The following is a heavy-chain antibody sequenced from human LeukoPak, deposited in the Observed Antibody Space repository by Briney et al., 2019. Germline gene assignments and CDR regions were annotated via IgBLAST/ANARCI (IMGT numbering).Heavy chain of an antibody. J-gene: IGHJ4*02. D-gene: IGHD5-18*01. CDR2: IYAGGSA. V-gene: IGHV3-53*01. Sequence: PGGSLRLPCVATGFTVSGSYMSWVRQAPGKGLEWVSLIYAGGSANYADSVKGRFTISRDNSKNTLYLQMNSLRAEDTAVYYCARDPATAMAWGQGTLVTVSS. CDR1: GFTVSGSY. CDR3: ARDPATAMA.